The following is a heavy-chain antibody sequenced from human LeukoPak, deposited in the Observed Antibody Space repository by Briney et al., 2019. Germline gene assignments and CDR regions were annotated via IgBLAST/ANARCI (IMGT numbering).Heavy chain of an antibody. Sequence: GGSLRLSCAASGFTVSSNYMNRVRQAPGKGLEWVSVIYSGGSTYYADSVKGRFTISRDNSKNTLYLQMNSLRPEDTAVYYCARDRGSYAWDYWGQGTLVTVSS. CDR3: ARDRGSYAWDY. V-gene: IGHV3-66*02. CDR2: IYSGGST. J-gene: IGHJ4*02. CDR1: GFTVSSNY. D-gene: IGHD5-12*01.